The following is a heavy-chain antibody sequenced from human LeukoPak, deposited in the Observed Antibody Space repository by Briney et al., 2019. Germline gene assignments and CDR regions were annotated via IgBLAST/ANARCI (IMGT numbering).Heavy chain of an antibody. CDR2: INPNSGGT. Sequence: ASVKVSCKASGYTFTGYYMHWVRQAPGQGLEWMEWINPNSGGTNYAQKFQGRVTMTRDTSISTAYMELSRLRSDDTAVYYCARGGAYYDILTGYYPPTSDYYFDYWGQGTLVTVSS. V-gene: IGHV1-2*02. CDR1: GYTFTGYY. CDR3: ARGGAYYDILTGYYPPTSDYYFDY. J-gene: IGHJ4*02. D-gene: IGHD3-9*01.